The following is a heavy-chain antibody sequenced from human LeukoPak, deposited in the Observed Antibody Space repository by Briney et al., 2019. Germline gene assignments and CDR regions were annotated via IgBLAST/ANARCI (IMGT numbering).Heavy chain of an antibody. Sequence: GGSLRLSCSASGFTFTSSAMTWVRQAPGTGLEWVSAINARGSDIYYANSVKGRFTISRDIFKNTLYLQMSSLRAEDTAVYYCAKREGPNNGPIDSWGQGTLSPSPQ. V-gene: IGHV3-23*01. CDR3: AKREGPNNGPIDS. J-gene: IGHJ4*02. CDR1: GFTFTSSA. D-gene: IGHD5-24*01. CDR2: INARGSDI.